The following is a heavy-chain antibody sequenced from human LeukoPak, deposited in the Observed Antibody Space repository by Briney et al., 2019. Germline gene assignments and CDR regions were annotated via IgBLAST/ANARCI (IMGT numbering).Heavy chain of an antibody. CDR2: IYISGST. D-gene: IGHD3-10*01. J-gene: IGHJ4*02. CDR3: ARQRITMVRGVINHFDY. Sequence: PSGTLSLTCAVSGGSISSSYWSWIRQPPGKGLEWIGRIYISGSTNYNPSLKSRVTMSVDTSKNQFSLKLSSVTAAGTAVYYCARQRITMVRGVINHFDYWGQGTLVTVSS. CDR1: GGSISSSY. V-gene: IGHV4-4*07.